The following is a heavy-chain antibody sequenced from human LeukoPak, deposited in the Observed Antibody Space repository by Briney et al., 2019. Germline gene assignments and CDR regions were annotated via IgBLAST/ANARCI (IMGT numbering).Heavy chain of an antibody. CDR1: GGSISSYY. Sequence: SETLSLTCTVSGGSISSYYWSWIRQPPGKGLEWIGYIYYSGSTNYNPSLKSRVTISVDTSKNQFSLKLSSVTAADTAVYYCARAYGCSHFDYWGQGTLVTVSS. D-gene: IGHD2-15*01. V-gene: IGHV4-59*01. CDR3: ARAYGCSHFDY. J-gene: IGHJ4*02. CDR2: IYYSGST.